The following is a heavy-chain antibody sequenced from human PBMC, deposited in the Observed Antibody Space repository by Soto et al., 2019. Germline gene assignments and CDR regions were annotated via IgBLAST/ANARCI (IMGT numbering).Heavy chain of an antibody. V-gene: IGHV3-23*01. J-gene: IGHJ4*02. Sequence: LRLSCAASGFKFSNYAMSWVRQAPGKGLEWVSLISATGGGTYCADSVKGRFTISRDNSHNTLYLQVHSLTAEDTAVYYCAKDRRAGGNSAFYFDFWGQGAQVTVSS. CDR2: ISATGGGT. CDR3: AKDRRAGGNSAFYFDF. CDR1: GFKFSNYA. D-gene: IGHD3-16*01.